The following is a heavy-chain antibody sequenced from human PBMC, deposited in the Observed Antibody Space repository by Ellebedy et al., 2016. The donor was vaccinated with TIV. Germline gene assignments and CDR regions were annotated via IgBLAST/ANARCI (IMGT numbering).Heavy chain of an antibody. Sequence: LSLTCAASGFTFSDHSMSWFRQAPGRGLACVSSISRFSAFASYGESVKGRFTVSRDNAKNSLFLPMHSLRSGDTAVYYCARDSIDYCDNECYYDFDYWGQGTLVTVSS. V-gene: IGHV3-21*01. CDR3: ARDSIDYCDNECYYDFDY. D-gene: IGHD4-17*01. J-gene: IGHJ4*02. CDR2: ISRFSAFA. CDR1: GFTFSDHS.